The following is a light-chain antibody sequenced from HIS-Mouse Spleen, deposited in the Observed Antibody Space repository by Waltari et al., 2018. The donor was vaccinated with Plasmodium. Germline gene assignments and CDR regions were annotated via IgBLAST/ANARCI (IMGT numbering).Light chain of an antibody. Sequence: QSALTQPPSASGPPGQPVTISCTGTRSDVGGYNYVSWYQQPPGKTPNIMIYEVSKRPSGFPDRFSGSKSGNTASLTVSGLQAEDEADYYCSSYAGSNNLVFGGGTKLTVL. CDR2: EVS. V-gene: IGLV2-8*01. J-gene: IGLJ2*01. CDR1: RSDVGGYNY. CDR3: SSYAGSNNLV.